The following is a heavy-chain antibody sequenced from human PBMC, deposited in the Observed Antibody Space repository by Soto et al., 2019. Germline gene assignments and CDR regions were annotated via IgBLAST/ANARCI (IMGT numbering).Heavy chain of an antibody. Sequence: SVKVSCKASGGTFSSYTISWVRQAPGQGLEWMGRIIPILGIANYAQKFQGRVTITADKSTSTAYMELSSLRSEDTAVYYCARDSGYSSGWSTRLYPASTRSFNYWGQGTLVTVSS. V-gene: IGHV1-69*04. J-gene: IGHJ4*02. CDR2: IIPILGIA. CDR1: GGTFSSYT. CDR3: ARDSGYSSGWSTRLYPASTRSFNY. D-gene: IGHD6-19*01.